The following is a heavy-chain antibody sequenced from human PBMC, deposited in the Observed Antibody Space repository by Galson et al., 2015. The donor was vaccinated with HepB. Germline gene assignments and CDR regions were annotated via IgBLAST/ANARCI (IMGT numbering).Heavy chain of an antibody. J-gene: IGHJ4*02. Sequence: SLRLSCAASGFTVSSNYMSWVRQAPGKGLEWVSIIYSGTGTYYADSVRGRFTISRHNFKNTLYLQMNSLRAEDTAVYYCARGPRYYYDSSGPGYFDYWGQGTLVTVSS. V-gene: IGHV3-53*04. CDR3: ARGPRYYYDSSGPGYFDY. CDR1: GFTVSSNY. CDR2: IYSGTGT. D-gene: IGHD3-22*01.